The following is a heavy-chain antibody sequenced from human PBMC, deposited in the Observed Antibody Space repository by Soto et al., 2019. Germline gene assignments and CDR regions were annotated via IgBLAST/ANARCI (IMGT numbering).Heavy chain of an antibody. Sequence: QVQLVQSGAEVKKPGASVKVSCKASGYTFASYAISWMRQAPGQGLEWMRWISAYNGNTNYAQKLQVRVTITTDTSTSTAYMELRSLSSDDTAVYCCARDPPPPDYWCQGTLVTVSS. CDR1: GYTFASYA. CDR2: ISAYNGNT. J-gene: IGHJ4*02. V-gene: IGHV1-18*01. CDR3: ARDPPPPDY.